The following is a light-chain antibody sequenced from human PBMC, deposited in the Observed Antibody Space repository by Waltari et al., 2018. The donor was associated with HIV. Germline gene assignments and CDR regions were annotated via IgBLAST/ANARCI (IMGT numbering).Light chain of an antibody. J-gene: IGLJ2*01. Sequence: SALTQPASVSGSPAQSLTISCSGTSGDVGGYNFVSCYQKHPVKAPKLIIYNVSSRPSGVSIRFSGSRSANTASLTISGLQVEDEADYFCSSYTSSGPRYVLFGGGTRLTVL. V-gene: IGLV2-14*03. CDR1: SGDVGGYNF. CDR3: SSYTSSGPRYVL. CDR2: NVS.